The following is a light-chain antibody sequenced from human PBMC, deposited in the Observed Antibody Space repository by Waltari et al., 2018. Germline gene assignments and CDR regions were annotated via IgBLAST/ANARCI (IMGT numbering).Light chain of an antibody. Sequence: QSALTQPRSVSGSPGQSVTISCTGTSSDVGGYNYVPWYQQHPGKAPKLMIYDVSKRPSGVPDRFSGSKSGNTAYLTISGLQAEDEADYYCCSYAGSYTFDVVFGGGTKLTVL. V-gene: IGLV2-11*01. CDR1: SSDVGGYNY. J-gene: IGLJ2*01. CDR3: CSYAGSYTFDVV. CDR2: DVS.